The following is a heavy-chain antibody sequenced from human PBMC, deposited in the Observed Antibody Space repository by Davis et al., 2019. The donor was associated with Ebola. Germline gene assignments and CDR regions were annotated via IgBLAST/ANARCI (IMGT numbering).Heavy chain of an antibody. CDR3: TISDYGDYVFDY. CDR2: IRSKANSYAT. D-gene: IGHD4-17*01. Sequence: GESLKIPCAASGFTFSGSPMPWVRQASGKGLEWVGRIRSKANSYATAYAASVKGRFTISRDDSKNTAYLQMNSLKTEDTAVYYCTISDYGDYVFDYWGQGTLVTVSS. CDR1: GFTFSGSP. J-gene: IGHJ4*02. V-gene: IGHV3-73*01.